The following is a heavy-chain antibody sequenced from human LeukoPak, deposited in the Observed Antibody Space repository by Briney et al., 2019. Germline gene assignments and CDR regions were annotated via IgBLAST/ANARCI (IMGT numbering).Heavy chain of an antibody. CDR1: GGSICSYY. J-gene: IGHJ4*02. V-gene: IGHV4-59*12. CDR3: ARSTYYYGSGSYLADY. D-gene: IGHD3-10*01. CDR2: IYYSGST. Sequence: PSETLSLTCTVSGGSICSYYWSWIRQPPGKGLEWIGYIYYSGSTNYNPSLKSRVTISVDTSKNQFSLKLSSVTAADTAVYYCARSTYYYGSGSYLADYWGQGTLVTVSS.